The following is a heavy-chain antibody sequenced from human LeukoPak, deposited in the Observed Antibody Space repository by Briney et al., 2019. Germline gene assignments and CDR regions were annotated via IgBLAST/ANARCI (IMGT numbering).Heavy chain of an antibody. J-gene: IGHJ4*02. V-gene: IGHV1-2*02. CDR1: GYTFTGYY. Sequence: ASVKVSCKASGYTFTGYYMHWVRQAPGQGLEWMGWINPNSGGTNYAQKFQGRVTMTRDTSISTAYMELSRLRSDDTAVYYCARARGDYDILTGYHTRYYFDYWGQGTLVTVSS. CDR3: ARARGDYDILTGYHTRYYFDY. D-gene: IGHD3-9*01. CDR2: INPNSGGT.